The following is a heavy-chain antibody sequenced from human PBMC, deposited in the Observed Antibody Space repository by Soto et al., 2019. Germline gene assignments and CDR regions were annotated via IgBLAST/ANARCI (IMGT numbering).Heavy chain of an antibody. D-gene: IGHD2-21*02. CDR2: IYYSGST. Sequence: SETLSLTCTVSGGSISSGDYYWSWIRQPPGKGLEWIGYIYYSGSTYYNPSLKSRVTISVDTSKNQFSLKLSSVTAADTAVYYCAREIAYCGGDCYSEYYFDYWGQGTLVTVSS. CDR3: AREIAYCGGDCYSEYYFDY. J-gene: IGHJ4*02. V-gene: IGHV4-30-4*01. CDR1: GGSISSGDYY.